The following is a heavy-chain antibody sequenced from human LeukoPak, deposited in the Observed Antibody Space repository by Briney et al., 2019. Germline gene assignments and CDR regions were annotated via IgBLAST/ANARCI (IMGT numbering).Heavy chain of an antibody. V-gene: IGHV3-11*04. CDR3: ARDLGQYYDTSDNWFDP. J-gene: IGHJ5*02. D-gene: IGHD3-22*01. CDR2: ISNSGSSI. CDR1: GFTFSDSY. Sequence: GGSLRLSCAASGFTFSDSYMTWIRQAPGKGLEWVSYISNSGSSIYYADSVKGRFTTSRDNAKSSLYLQMNSLRAEDTAVYYCARDLGQYYDTSDNWFDPWGQGTLVTVSS.